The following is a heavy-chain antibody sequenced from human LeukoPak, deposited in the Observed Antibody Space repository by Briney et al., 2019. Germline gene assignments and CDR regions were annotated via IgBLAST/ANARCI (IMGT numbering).Heavy chain of an antibody. D-gene: IGHD3-10*01. CDR2: IYTSGST. V-gene: IGHV4-4*07. Sequence: PSGTLSLTCTVSGGSISSYYWSWIRQPAGKGLEWIGRIYTSGSTNYNPSLKSRVTMSVDTSKNQFSLKLSSVTAADTTVYYCARGRGRNYYYYMDVWGKGTTVTVSS. CDR3: ARGRGRNYYYYMDV. CDR1: GGSISSYY. J-gene: IGHJ6*03.